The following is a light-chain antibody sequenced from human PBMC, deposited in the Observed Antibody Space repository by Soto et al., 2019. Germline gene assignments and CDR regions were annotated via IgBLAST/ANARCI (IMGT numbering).Light chain of an antibody. V-gene: IGKV1-33*01. J-gene: IGKJ4*01. Sequence: DIPLTQSPSSLSASVGDRVTITCQASQDISNYLNWYQQKPGKAPKLLIYDASNLETGVPSRFSGSGSGTDFTVTISSLQPEEIATYYCQQYDNLPLTFGGGTKVEIK. CDR3: QQYDNLPLT. CDR1: QDISNY. CDR2: DAS.